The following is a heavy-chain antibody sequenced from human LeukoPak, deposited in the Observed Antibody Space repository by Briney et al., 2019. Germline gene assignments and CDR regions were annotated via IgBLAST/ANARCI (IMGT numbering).Heavy chain of an antibody. J-gene: IGHJ5*02. CDR3: ARAREYYYDSSGYYCYPNWFDP. V-gene: IGHV4-30-2*01. CDR1: GGSISSGGYS. D-gene: IGHD3-22*01. Sequence: SETLSLTCAVSGGSISSGGYSWSWIRQPPGKGLEWIGYIYHSGSTYYNPSLKSRVTISVDRSKNQFSLKLSSVTAADTAVYYCARAREYYYDSSGYYCYPNWFDPWGQGTLVTVSS. CDR2: IYHSGST.